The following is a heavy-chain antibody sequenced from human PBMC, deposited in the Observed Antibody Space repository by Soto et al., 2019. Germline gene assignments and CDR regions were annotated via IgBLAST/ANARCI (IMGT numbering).Heavy chain of an antibody. J-gene: IGHJ6*02. CDR3: ARSRHGSGSYTHFYYGLDV. D-gene: IGHD3-10*01. V-gene: IGHV3-30-3*01. Sequence: QVQLVESGGGVVQPGRSLRLSCAASGFTFISYAMHWVRQAPGKGLEWVAVISFDGSTEYYADSVKGRFTTSRDNSKNTVYLQMNSLRSEYTAVYYCARSRHGSGSYTHFYYGLDVWGQGTTVTVSS. CDR1: GFTFISYA. CDR2: ISFDGSTE.